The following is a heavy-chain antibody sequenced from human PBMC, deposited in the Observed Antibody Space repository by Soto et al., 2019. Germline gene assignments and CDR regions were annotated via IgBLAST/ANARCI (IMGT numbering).Heavy chain of an antibody. J-gene: IGHJ5*02. V-gene: IGHV1-69*04. CDR2: IIPIIGII. Sequence: ASVKVSCKASGRTFSTYTITWVRQAPGQGLEWMGRIIPIIGIINYAQKFQGRATITADKCTGTAYMELTRLRSDDTAVYYCAGDPDSHYNDSHAYSYPWGQGTLVTAPQ. D-gene: IGHD3-22*01. CDR3: AGDPDSHYNDSHAYSYP. CDR1: GRTFSTYT.